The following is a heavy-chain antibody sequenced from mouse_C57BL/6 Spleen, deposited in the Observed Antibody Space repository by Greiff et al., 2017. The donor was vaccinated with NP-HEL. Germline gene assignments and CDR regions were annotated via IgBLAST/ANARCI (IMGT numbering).Heavy chain of an antibody. D-gene: IGHD3-2*02. CDR3: ARRGAQATSYYFDY. V-gene: IGHV1-50*01. CDR1: GYTFTSYW. CDR2: IDPSDSYT. Sequence: QVQLQQPGAELVKPGASVKLSCKASGYTFTSYWMQWVKQRPGQGLEWIGEIDPSDSYTNYNQKFKGKATLTVATSSSTAYMQLSSLTSEDSAVYYCARRGAQATSYYFDYWGQGTTLTVSS. J-gene: IGHJ2*01.